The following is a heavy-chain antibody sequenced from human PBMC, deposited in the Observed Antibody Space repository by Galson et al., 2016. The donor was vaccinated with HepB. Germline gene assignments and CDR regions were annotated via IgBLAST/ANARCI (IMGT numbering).Heavy chain of an antibody. Sequence: SLRLSCAASGFTFSNFAMRWVRQAPGKGLEWVSDISGSGGTTYYADSVKGRFTISRDNSKSTLYLQMNSLRAEDTAVYYCAKVYGGYIDYWGQGILVTVSS. V-gene: IGHV3-23*01. J-gene: IGHJ4*02. CDR2: ISGSGGTT. CDR3: AKVYGGYIDY. CDR1: GFTFSNFA. D-gene: IGHD4/OR15-4a*01.